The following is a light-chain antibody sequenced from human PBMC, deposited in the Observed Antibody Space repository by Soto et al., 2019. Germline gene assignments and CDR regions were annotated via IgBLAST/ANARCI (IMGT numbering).Light chain of an antibody. V-gene: IGKV3-15*01. CDR1: QSVTNN. CDR3: QHYNNWPPIT. CDR2: GAS. Sequence: EIVMTPSPATLSVSPGERATLSCRASQSVTNNLAGYQQKPGQAPRLLIYGASTRATGIPARFSRSGSGTQHTLTSTSMHYQDFAVYYRQHYNNWPPITFGQGTRLEIK. J-gene: IGKJ5*01.